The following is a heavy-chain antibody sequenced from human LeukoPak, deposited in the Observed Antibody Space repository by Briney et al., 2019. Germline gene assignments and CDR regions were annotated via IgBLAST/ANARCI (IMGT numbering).Heavy chain of an antibody. CDR1: GFTFSSFT. CDR2: IGISSSYI. J-gene: IGHJ4*02. Sequence: GGSLRLSCAASGFTFSSFTMNWVRQAPGKGLEWVSSIGISSSYIYYADSVKGRFTISRDNSKNTLYLQMNGLRAEDTAVYYCAKGFTPDYWGQGTLVTVSS. D-gene: IGHD2-15*01. V-gene: IGHV3-21*04. CDR3: AKGFTPDY.